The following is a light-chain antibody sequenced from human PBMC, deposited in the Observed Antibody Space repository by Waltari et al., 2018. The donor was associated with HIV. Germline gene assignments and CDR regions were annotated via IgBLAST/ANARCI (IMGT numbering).Light chain of an antibody. CDR3: QQYYNTPRT. Sequence: DIVLTQSPDSLAVSLGEGATITCKSSQSISHSSNNKNYLTWLQHKPGQPPKLLSHGASHLESGVPDRFSGSGSGTDCTLTISGLQAEDVAVYYCQQYYNTPRTFGQGTRVEIK. CDR1: QSISHSSNNKNY. V-gene: IGKV4-1*01. CDR2: GAS. J-gene: IGKJ1*01.